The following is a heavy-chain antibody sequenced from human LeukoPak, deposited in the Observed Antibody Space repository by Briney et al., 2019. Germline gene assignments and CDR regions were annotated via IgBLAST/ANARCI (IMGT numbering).Heavy chain of an antibody. Sequence: GGSLRLSCAASGFTLRSYGMNWVRQAPGKGLEWVSYISSSGSTIYYADSVKGRFTISRDNAKNSLYLQMNSLRAEDTAVYYCARDPRGRGNYSRFDYWGQGTLVTVSS. CDR2: ISSSGSTI. J-gene: IGHJ4*02. D-gene: IGHD4-23*01. CDR3: ARDPRGRGNYSRFDY. CDR1: GFTLRSYG. V-gene: IGHV3-48*03.